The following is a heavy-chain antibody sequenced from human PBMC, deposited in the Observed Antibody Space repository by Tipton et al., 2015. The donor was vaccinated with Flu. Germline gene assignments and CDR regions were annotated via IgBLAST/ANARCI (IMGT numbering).Heavy chain of an antibody. J-gene: IGHJ6*02. D-gene: IGHD3-3*01. CDR1: GGSISSYY. V-gene: IGHV4-59*01. CDR3: ARGGAYYDFWSGYYTGVPYYGMDV. CDR2: TYYSGST. Sequence: TLSLTCTVSGGSISSYYWSWIRQPPGKGLEWIGYTYYSGSTNYNPSLKSRVTISVDTSKNQFSLKLSSVTAADTAVYYCARGGAYYDFWSGYYTGVPYYGMDVWGQGTTVTVSS.